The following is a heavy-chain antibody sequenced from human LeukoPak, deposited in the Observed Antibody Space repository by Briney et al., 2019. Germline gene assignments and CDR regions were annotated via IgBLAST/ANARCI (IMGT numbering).Heavy chain of an antibody. D-gene: IGHD3-16*01. J-gene: IGHJ3*02. CDR3: ARAGEAFDI. V-gene: IGHV3-74*01. CDR2: INSDGSRT. Sequence: PGGSLRLSCAASGFTFSSYWMHWVRQAPGKGLVWVSRINSDGSRTTYADSVKGRFTIPRDNAKNTLYLQMNSLRAEDTAVYYCARAGEAFDIWGQGTMVTVSS. CDR1: GFTFSSYW.